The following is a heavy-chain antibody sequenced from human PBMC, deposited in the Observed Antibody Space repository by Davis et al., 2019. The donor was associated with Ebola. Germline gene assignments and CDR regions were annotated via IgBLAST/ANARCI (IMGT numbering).Heavy chain of an antibody. V-gene: IGHV4-61*01. CDR2: IYYNGNT. CDR3: ARDGYSSSWYLNWFDP. D-gene: IGHD6-13*01. J-gene: IGHJ5*02. Sequence: MPSETLSLTCTVSGGSISSSSYYWSWIRQPPGKGLEWIGYIYYNGNTDYNPSLKSRVTISVDTSKNQFSLKLSSVTAADTAVYYCARDGYSSSWYLNWFDPWGQGTLVTVSS. CDR1: GGSISSSSYY.